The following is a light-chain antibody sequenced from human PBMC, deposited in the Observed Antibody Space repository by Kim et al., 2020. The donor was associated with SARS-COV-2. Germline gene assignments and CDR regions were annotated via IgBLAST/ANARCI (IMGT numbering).Light chain of an antibody. CDR1: QSVLYSSNNKNY. CDR3: QQYYSSWT. V-gene: IGKV4-1*01. J-gene: IGKJ1*01. Sequence: ERATINCKSSQSVLYSSNNKNYLAWYQQKPGQPPKLLIYWASTRESGVPDRFSGSGSGTDFTLTISSLQAEDVAVYYCQQYYSSWTFGQGTKLEI. CDR2: WAS.